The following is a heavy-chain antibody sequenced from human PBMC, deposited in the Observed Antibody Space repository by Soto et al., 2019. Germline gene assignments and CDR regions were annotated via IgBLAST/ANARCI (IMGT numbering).Heavy chain of an antibody. CDR3: ANCTLTGVVY. V-gene: IGHV3-23*01. J-gene: IGHJ4*02. D-gene: IGHD7-27*01. CDR2: ISGSGGRT. CDR1: GFTFSSYA. Sequence: GSLRLSCAASGFTFSSYAMSWVRQAPGKGLEWVSGISGSGGRTYYADSVKGRFTISRDNSKNTLYLQMNSLRAEDTAVYYCANCTLTGVVYWGQGTLVTVSS.